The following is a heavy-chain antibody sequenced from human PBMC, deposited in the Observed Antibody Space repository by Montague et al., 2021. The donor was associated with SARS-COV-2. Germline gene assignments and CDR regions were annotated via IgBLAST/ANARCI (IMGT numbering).Heavy chain of an antibody. CDR3: ARTSDPSNFDSTGYYGAFDV. V-gene: IGHV4-59*01. Sequence: SETLSLTCTVSGATISSDYWSWIRQSPGKGLEWIEYMSYSGSATYNPSLESRVAISRDTSKNQFSLTLIPATAADTAIYYCARTSDPSNFDSTGYYGAFDVWGQGTTVIVSS. CDR2: MSYSGSA. D-gene: IGHD3-22*01. CDR1: GATISSDY. J-gene: IGHJ3*01.